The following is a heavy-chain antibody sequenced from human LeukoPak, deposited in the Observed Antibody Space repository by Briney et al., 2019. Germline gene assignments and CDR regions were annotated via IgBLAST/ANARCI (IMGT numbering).Heavy chain of an antibody. CDR3: ARGELTAWFRKLLGWNAFDI. J-gene: IGHJ3*02. CDR1: GFTFSSYS. Sequence: GGSLSLSYASSGFTFSSYSMNWVSQAPGKGLEWVSSISSSSSYIYYAESVRGRFTISRDNAKNTLYLQMNSLRAESTAVYYCARGELTAWFRKLLGWNAFDIWGQGTMVTVSS. CDR2: ISSSSSYI. D-gene: IGHD3-10*01. V-gene: IGHV3-21*01.